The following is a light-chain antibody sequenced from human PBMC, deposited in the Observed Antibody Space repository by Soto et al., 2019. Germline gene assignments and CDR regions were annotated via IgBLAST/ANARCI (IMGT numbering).Light chain of an antibody. Sequence: QSALTQPSSVSGSPGQSITISCTGTSSDIGGYNVVSWYQQHPRKAPKLIIYEVTNRPSGISDRFSASKSGNTASLNISGLQAEDEGDYYCSSYTRARTYVFGTGTKVTVL. J-gene: IGLJ1*01. CDR1: SSDIGGYNV. CDR3: SSYTRARTYV. V-gene: IGLV2-14*01. CDR2: EVT.